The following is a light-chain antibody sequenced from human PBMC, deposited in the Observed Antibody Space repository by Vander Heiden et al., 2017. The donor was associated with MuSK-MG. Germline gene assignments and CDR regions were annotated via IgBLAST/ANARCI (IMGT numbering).Light chain of an antibody. CDR2: HVS. Sequence: QSALTEPAYVSGSPGRSITISCTGTSGDLGNYNSVSWYQQYPTKAPKLMIYHVSNRPSVVSNRFSGSKSGNTASLTISGLQTEDEADYFCISYTSSSTRVFGGGTKLTVL. CDR3: ISYTSSSTRV. J-gene: IGLJ3*02. V-gene: IGLV2-14*01. CDR1: SGDLGNYNS.